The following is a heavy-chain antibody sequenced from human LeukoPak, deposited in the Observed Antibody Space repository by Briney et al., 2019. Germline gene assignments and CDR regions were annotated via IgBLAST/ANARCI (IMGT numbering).Heavy chain of an antibody. J-gene: IGHJ6*02. CDR2: INHSGST. Sequence: PSETLSLTCAVYGGSFSGYYWSWIRQPPGKGLEWIGEINHSGSTNYNPPLKSRVTISVDTSKNQFSLKLSSVTAADTAVYYCARGVKQYQTYYYYYGMDVWGQGTTVTVSS. CDR1: GGSFSGYY. D-gene: IGHD4-11*01. CDR3: ARGVKQYQTYYYYYGMDV. V-gene: IGHV4-34*01.